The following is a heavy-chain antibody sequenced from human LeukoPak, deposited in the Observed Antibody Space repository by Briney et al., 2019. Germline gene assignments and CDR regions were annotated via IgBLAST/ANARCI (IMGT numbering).Heavy chain of an antibody. CDR3: ARLWVADAFDI. D-gene: IGHD3-16*01. CDR1: GGSISSGDYY. CDR2: IYYSGST. J-gene: IGHJ3*02. Sequence: PSETLSLTCTVSGGSISSGDYYWSWVRQPPGKGLEWIGYIYYSGSTNYNPSLKSRVTMSVDTSKNQFSLKLSSVTAADTAVYYCARLWVADAFDIWGQGTMVTVSS. V-gene: IGHV4-61*08.